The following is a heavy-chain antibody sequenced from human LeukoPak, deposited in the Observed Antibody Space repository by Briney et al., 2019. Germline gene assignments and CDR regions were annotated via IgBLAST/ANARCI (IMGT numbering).Heavy chain of an antibody. J-gene: IGHJ4*02. V-gene: IGHV4-61*01. CDR2: IYYSGST. D-gene: IGHD4-17*01. CDR3: ARGGSYAVTTPGY. CDR1: GGSVSSGSYY. Sequence: SETLSLTCTVSGGSVSSGSYYWSWIRQPPGKGLEWIGYIYYSGSTNYNPSLKSRVTISADTSKNQFSLKLSSVTAADTAVYYCARGGSYAVTTPGYWGQGTLVTVSS.